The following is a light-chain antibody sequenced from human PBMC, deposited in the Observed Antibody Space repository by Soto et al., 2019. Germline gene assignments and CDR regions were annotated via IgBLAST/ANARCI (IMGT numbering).Light chain of an antibody. Sequence: DIQMTQSPSTLSGSVGDRVTITCRASQGINSWLAWYQQKPGKAPKLLIYAASNLQSGVPSRFSGSGSGTDFTLTISSLQPEDFATYYCQQANSFPWTFGQGTKVDIK. CDR2: AAS. V-gene: IGKV1-12*01. J-gene: IGKJ1*01. CDR1: QGINSW. CDR3: QQANSFPWT.